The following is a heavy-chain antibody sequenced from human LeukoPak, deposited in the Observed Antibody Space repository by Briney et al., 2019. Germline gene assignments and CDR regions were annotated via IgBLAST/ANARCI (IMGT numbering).Heavy chain of an antibody. J-gene: IGHJ4*02. Sequence: PSETLSLTCAVYGGSFSGYYWSWIRQPPGKGLEWIGEINHSGSTNYNPSLKSRVTISVDTSKNQFSLKLSSVTAADTAVYYCARGTARFLEWLLPVALDYWGQGTLVTVSS. CDR3: ARGTARFLEWLLPVALDY. V-gene: IGHV4-34*01. D-gene: IGHD3-3*01. CDR2: INHSGST. CDR1: GGSFSGYY.